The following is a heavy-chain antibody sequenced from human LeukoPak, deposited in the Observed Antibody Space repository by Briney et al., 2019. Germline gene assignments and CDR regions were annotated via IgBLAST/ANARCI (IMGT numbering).Heavy chain of an antibody. CDR3: ARGDDSGYYDYLDY. V-gene: IGHV3-53*01. Sequence: PGGSLRLSCAASGFTVDSNYLSWVRQAPGKGLEWVSTIYTGGNTYYAASVKGRFTISRDFSKNTVFLHMNSLRAEDTAMYYCARGDDSGYYDYLDYWGQGALVTVSS. CDR1: GFTVDSNY. CDR2: IYTGGNT. D-gene: IGHD3-22*01. J-gene: IGHJ4*02.